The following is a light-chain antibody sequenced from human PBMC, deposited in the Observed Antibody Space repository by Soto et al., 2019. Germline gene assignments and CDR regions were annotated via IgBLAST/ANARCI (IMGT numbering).Light chain of an antibody. CDR3: SSFTNSLTLV. Sequence: QSVLTQPPSVSAAPGQRVTISCSGSSSNIGSNYVSWYQQLPGTAPKLLIYDNYKRPSGIPDRFSGSTSGTSATLAIAGLQTGDEADYYCSSFTNSLTLVFGGGTKLTVL. CDR1: SSNIGSNY. V-gene: IGLV1-51*01. CDR2: DNY. J-gene: IGLJ3*02.